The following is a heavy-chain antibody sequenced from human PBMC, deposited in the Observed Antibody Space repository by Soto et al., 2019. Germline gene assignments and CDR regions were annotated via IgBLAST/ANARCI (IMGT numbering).Heavy chain of an antibody. Sequence: PGGSLRLSCADSGLIFSNYKMLWVRQAPGKGLVWVSRINTDGSIIDYADSVKGRFTVSRDNAKNTLYLQMNSLRADDTAVYYCARDTDGLHYWGQGTLVTVSS. CDR2: INTDGSII. CDR1: GLIFSNYK. CDR3: ARDTDGLHY. J-gene: IGHJ4*02. V-gene: IGHV3-74*01.